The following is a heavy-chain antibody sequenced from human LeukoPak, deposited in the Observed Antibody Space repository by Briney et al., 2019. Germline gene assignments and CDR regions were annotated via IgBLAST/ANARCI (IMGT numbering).Heavy chain of an antibody. Sequence: ASVKVSYQDSGYTFISYGIRWVRQAPGQGLEWMGWISAYNGNTNYAQKLQGRVTMTTDTSTSTAYMELRSLRSDDTAVYYCARDRRDSGYYYWGQGTLVTVSS. V-gene: IGHV1-18*01. CDR3: ARDRRDSGYYY. D-gene: IGHD5-12*01. CDR2: ISAYNGNT. CDR1: GYTFISYG. J-gene: IGHJ4*02.